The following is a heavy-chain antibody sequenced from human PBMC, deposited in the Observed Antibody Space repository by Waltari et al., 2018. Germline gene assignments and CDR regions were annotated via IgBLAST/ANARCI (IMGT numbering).Heavy chain of an antibody. J-gene: IGHJ5*02. D-gene: IGHD3-3*02. CDR1: GGSISSSGSY. CDR3: ARFSKSANWIDP. Sequence: QLQLQESGPGLVKPSETLSLTCTVSGGSISSSGSYWGWIRQPPGKGLEWIGSISYSWVTYYTTSLMRRVTISVDTSKNQFSLKLTSVIAAETAVFYCARFSKSANWIDPWGQGTLVTVSS. V-gene: IGHV4-39*01. CDR2: ISYSWVT.